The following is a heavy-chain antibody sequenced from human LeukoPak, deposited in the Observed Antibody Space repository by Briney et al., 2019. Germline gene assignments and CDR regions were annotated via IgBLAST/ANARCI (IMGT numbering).Heavy chain of an antibody. V-gene: IGHV3-7*02. CDR1: GFTFRNYW. CDR3: ACGDSGGIKRWLQAPLDY. Sequence: GGSLRLSCAASGFTFRNYWMSWVRQAPGKGLEWVANIKEDGSRNHYVDSVKGRFTISRDNAKNSLYLQMNSLRAEDTAVYYCACGDSGGIKRWLQAPLDYWGQGTLVTVSS. J-gene: IGHJ4*02. D-gene: IGHD5-24*01. CDR2: IKEDGSRN.